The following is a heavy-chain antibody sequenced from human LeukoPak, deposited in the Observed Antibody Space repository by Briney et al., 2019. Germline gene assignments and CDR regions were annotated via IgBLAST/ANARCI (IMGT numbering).Heavy chain of an antibody. J-gene: IGHJ4*02. V-gene: IGHV3-53*01. CDR2: LYSDGNT. D-gene: IGHD1-14*01. CDR3: ARGVEPLAANTLAY. CDR1: GFTVITND. Sequence: GGSLILSCAASGFTVITNDMTWVRQAPGRGLEWVSVLYSDGNTKYADSVQGRFTISRDNSKNTLYLEMNSLSPDDTAVYYCARGVEPLAANTLAYWGQGTLVTVSS.